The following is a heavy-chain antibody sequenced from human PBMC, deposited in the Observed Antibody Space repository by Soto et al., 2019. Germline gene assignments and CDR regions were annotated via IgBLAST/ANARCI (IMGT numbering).Heavy chain of an antibody. V-gene: IGHV4-4*07. Sequence: SETLSLTCTVSGGSISYYHWSWIRQPAGKGLEWIGRIYSSGSTNYNPSLKSRVTMSVDTSKNQFSLKLNSVTAADTAVYYCARARFGEVLLFDYWGQGTLVTVSS. J-gene: IGHJ4*02. CDR1: GGSISYYH. CDR3: ARARFGEVLLFDY. CDR2: IYSSGST. D-gene: IGHD3-10*01.